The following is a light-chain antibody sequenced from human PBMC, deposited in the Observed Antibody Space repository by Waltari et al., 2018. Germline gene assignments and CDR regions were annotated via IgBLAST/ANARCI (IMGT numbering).Light chain of an antibody. Sequence: AIQMTQSPSSLSASVGDRVTITCRASQGIRNDLGWYQQKPGKAPKLLIYAASSLQSGVPSRFSGGGSGTDFTLTISSLQPEDFATDYCLQDYNYPRTFGGGTKVEIK. CDR2: AAS. CDR3: LQDYNYPRT. V-gene: IGKV1-6*01. CDR1: QGIRND. J-gene: IGKJ4*01.